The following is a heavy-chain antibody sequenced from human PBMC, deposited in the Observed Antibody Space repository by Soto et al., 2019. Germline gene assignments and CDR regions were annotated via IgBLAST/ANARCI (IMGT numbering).Heavy chain of an antibody. CDR3: AKDLNIVVVPAAYYYYGMDV. CDR1: GFTFSSYG. V-gene: IGHV3-30*18. Sequence: PGGSLRLSCAASGFTFSSYGMHWVRQAPGKGLEWVAVISYDGSNKYYADSVKGRFTISRDNSKNTLYLQMNSLRAEDTAVYYCAKDLNIVVVPAAYYYYGMDVWGQGTTVTVSS. J-gene: IGHJ6*02. CDR2: ISYDGSNK. D-gene: IGHD2-2*01.